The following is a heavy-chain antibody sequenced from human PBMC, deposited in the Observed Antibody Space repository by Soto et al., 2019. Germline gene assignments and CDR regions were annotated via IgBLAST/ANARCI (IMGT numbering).Heavy chain of an antibody. D-gene: IGHD2-2*02. CDR3: AKSPYYCSSTSCYNFDY. J-gene: IGHJ4*02. CDR1: GGSISSYC. CDR2: IHISGST. Sequence: SETLSLTCTVSGGSISSYCWSWIRQPAGKGLEWIGRIHISGSTNYNPSLKSRVTMSVDTSKNQFSLKLSSVTAADTAVYYCAKSPYYCSSTSCYNFDYWGQGTLVTVSS. V-gene: IGHV4-4*07.